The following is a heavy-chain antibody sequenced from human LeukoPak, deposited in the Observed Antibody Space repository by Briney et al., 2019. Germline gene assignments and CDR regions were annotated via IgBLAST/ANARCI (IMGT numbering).Heavy chain of an antibody. D-gene: IGHD6-19*01. CDR3: ASDTVAGTG. Sequence: SETLSLTCAVFGGSFSDYYWSWIRQPPGKGLEWIGEINHSGITNYNPSLKSRVTVSADTSKNQFSLKLSSVTAADTSVYYCASDTVAGTGWGQGTLVTVSS. V-gene: IGHV4-34*01. CDR2: INHSGIT. CDR1: GGSFSDYY. J-gene: IGHJ4*02.